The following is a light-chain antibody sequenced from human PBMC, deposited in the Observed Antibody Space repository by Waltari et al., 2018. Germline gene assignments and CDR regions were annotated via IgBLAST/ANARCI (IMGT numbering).Light chain of an antibody. V-gene: IGKV1-39*01. J-gene: IGKJ1*01. Sequence: DIQMTQSPSSLSASVGDRVNITCRASQGISSYLNWYQQKPGKAPNFLIYGASNLQSGVPSRFSGSGSGTDFTLTISSLQLEDFATYSCQQSHSIPWTFGQGTKVEI. CDR2: GAS. CDR3: QQSHSIPWT. CDR1: QGISSY.